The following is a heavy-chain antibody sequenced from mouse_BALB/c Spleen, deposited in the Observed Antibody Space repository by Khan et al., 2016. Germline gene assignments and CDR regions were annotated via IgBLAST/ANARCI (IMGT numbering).Heavy chain of an antibody. D-gene: IGHD1-1*01. V-gene: IGHV3-1*02. CDR2: IHHSGNT. CDR1: GYSITSGYN. CDR3: ASYYNGSSSIY. J-gene: IGHJ2*01. Sequence: EVQLQESGPDLVKPSQSLSLTCTVSGYSITSGYNWHWIRQFPGNKLEWMGYIHHSGNTNYNPSLKSRISITRDTSKNQFFLQLSSVTTEDTATYYWASYYNGSSSIYWGQGTTLTVSS.